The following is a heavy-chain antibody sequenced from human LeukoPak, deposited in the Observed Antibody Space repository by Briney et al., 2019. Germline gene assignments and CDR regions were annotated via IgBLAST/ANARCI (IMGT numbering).Heavy chain of an antibody. CDR1: GFTISSYE. CDR3: ARGGGTSSWYFDY. Sequence: GGSLRLSCAASGFTISSYEMNWVRQAPGKGLEWVSYISSSGSTIYYADSVKGRFTISRDNAKNSLYLQMNSLRAEDTAVYYCARGGGTSSWYFDYWGQGALVTVSS. CDR2: ISSSGSTI. V-gene: IGHV3-48*03. D-gene: IGHD6-13*01. J-gene: IGHJ4*02.